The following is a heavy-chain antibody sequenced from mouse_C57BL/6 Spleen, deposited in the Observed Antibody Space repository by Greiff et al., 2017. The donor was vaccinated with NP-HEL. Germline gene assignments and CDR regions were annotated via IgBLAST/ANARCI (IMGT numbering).Heavy chain of an antibody. CDR1: GYTFTSYW. CDR3: ARSGDGYWGDY. D-gene: IGHD2-3*01. J-gene: IGHJ2*01. CDR2: IYPGSGST. V-gene: IGHV1-55*01. Sequence: QVQLKQPGAELVKPGASVKMSCKASGYTFTSYWITWVKQRPGQGLEWIGDIYPGSGSTNYNEKFKSKATLTVDTSSSTAYMQLSSLTSEDSAVYYCARSGDGYWGDYWGQGTTLTVSS.